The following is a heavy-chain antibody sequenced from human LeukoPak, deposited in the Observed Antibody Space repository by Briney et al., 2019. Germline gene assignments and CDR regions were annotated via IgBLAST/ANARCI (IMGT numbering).Heavy chain of an antibody. Sequence: GGSLRLSCAASGFTFSTYAMSWVRQAPGKGLEWGSAISGSGAITFYADSVKGRFTISRDNSKNTLYLQMNSLRAEDTAVYYCARVGKSAVAGTIDYWGQGTLVTVSS. CDR3: ARVGKSAVAGTIDY. V-gene: IGHV3-23*01. D-gene: IGHD6-19*01. J-gene: IGHJ4*02. CDR2: ISGSGAIT. CDR1: GFTFSTYA.